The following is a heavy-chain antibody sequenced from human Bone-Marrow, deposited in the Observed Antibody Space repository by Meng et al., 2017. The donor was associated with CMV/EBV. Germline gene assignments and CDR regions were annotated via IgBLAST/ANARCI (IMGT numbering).Heavy chain of an antibody. V-gene: IGHV4-39*01. Sequence: GPLRLSCTVSGSSISSSSYSWGWIRQPPGKGLQWIGSMYYSGSTYYNPSLKSRVTMSVDTSKNQISLKLSSVTAADTAVYYCARHPYSSGWYQQDYFDYWGQGTLVTVSS. D-gene: IGHD6-19*01. CDR2: MYYSGST. J-gene: IGHJ4*02. CDR3: ARHPYSSGWYQQDYFDY. CDR1: GSSISSSSYS.